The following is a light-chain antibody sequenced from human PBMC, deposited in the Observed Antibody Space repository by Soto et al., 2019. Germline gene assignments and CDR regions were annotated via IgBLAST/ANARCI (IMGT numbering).Light chain of an antibody. CDR2: AAS. Sequence: DIQLTQSPFFLSASVGDRVTITCRASQGISSYLVWYQQKAGKAPKSLIYAASTLQTGVPSRFSGSGSGTEFTLTISSLQPEDSATYYCRQHNSCPITFGHRTRLDIK. J-gene: IGKJ5*01. V-gene: IGKV1-9*01. CDR1: QGISSY. CDR3: RQHNSCPIT.